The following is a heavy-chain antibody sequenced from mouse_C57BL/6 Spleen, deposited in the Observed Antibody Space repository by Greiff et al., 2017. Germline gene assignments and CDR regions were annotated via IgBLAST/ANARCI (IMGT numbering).Heavy chain of an antibody. D-gene: IGHD1-1*01. Sequence: EVQLQESEGGLVQPGSSMKLSCTASGFTFSDYYMAWVRQVPEKGLEWVANINYDGSSTYYLDSLKSRFIISRDNAKNILYLQMSSLESEDTATYYCALYYGSRAWFAYWGQGTLVTVSA. J-gene: IGHJ3*01. V-gene: IGHV5-16*01. CDR1: GFTFSDYY. CDR2: INYDGSST. CDR3: ALYYGSRAWFAY.